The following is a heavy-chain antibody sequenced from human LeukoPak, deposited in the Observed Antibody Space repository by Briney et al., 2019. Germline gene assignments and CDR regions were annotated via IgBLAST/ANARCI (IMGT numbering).Heavy chain of an antibody. J-gene: IGHJ4*02. CDR3: AKVKVPAAILATNFDY. V-gene: IGHV3-23*01. D-gene: IGHD2-2*01. CDR1: GFTFSSYA. CDR2: ISGSGGST. Sequence: GGSLRLSCAASGFTFSSYAMSWVRQAPGKGLEWVSAISGSGGSTYYADSVKGRFTISRDNSKNTLYMQMNSLRAEDTAVYYSAKVKVPAAILATNFDYWGQGTLVTVSS.